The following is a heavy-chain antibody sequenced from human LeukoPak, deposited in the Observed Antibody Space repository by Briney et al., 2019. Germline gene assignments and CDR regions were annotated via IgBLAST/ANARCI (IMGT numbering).Heavy chain of an antibody. CDR3: ARTRWFGELFGAFDI. V-gene: IGHV1-69*01. CDR2: IIPIFGTA. D-gene: IGHD3-10*01. Sequence: SVKVSCKASEGTFSSYAISWVRQAPGQGLEWMGGIIPIFGTANYAQKFQGRVTITADESTSTAYMELSSLRSEDTAVYYCARTRWFGELFGAFDIWGQGTMVTVSS. CDR1: EGTFSSYA. J-gene: IGHJ3*02.